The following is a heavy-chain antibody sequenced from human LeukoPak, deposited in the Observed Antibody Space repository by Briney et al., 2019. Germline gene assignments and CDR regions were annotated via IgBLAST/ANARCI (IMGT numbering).Heavy chain of an antibody. CDR3: ATRGGPAMIVGAYDAFDI. V-gene: IGHV1-24*01. CDR2: FDPEDGET. Sequence: ASVKVSCKVSGYTLTELSMHWVRQAPGKGLEWMGGFDPEDGETIYAQKFQGRVTMTEDTSTDTAYMELSSLRSEDTAVYYCATRGGPAMIVGAYDAFDIWGQGTMVTVSS. J-gene: IGHJ3*02. CDR1: GYTLTELS. D-gene: IGHD3-22*01.